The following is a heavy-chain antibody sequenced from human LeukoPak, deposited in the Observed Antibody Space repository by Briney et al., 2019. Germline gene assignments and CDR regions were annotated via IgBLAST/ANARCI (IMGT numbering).Heavy chain of an antibody. CDR2: IYFSGST. J-gene: IGHJ2*01. Sequence: PSETLSLTCTVSGGSISSSSYYWGWIRQPPGKGLEWIGSIYFSGSTYYNPSLKSRVTISEDTSKNQFSLKLSSVTAADTAVYYCASVRVSGYYARPYWYFDLWGRGTLVTVSS. CDR3: ASVRVSGYYARPYWYFDL. D-gene: IGHD3-22*01. V-gene: IGHV4-39*01. CDR1: GGSISSSSYY.